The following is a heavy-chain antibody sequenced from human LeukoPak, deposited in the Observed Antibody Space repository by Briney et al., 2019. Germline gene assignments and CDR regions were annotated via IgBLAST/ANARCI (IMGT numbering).Heavy chain of an antibody. D-gene: IGHD3-10*01. J-gene: IGHJ6*03. Sequence: SETLSLTCAVYGGSFSGYYWSWIRQPPGKGLEWTGEINHSGSTNYNPSLKSRVTISVDTSRNQFSLKLSSVTAADTAVYYCARGILWFRELLYRGPYYYYMDVWGKGTTVAVSS. V-gene: IGHV4-34*01. CDR2: INHSGST. CDR3: ARGILWFRELLYRGPYYYYMDV. CDR1: GGSFSGYY.